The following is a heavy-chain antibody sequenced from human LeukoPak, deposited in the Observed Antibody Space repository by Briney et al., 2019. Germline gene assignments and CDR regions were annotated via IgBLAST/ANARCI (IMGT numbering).Heavy chain of an antibody. Sequence: QPGGSLRLSCAASGFTFSSYAMSWVRQAPGKGLEWVSAISGSGGSTYYADSVKGRFTISRDNSKNTLYLQMNSLRAEDTAVYYCAKGLPYSGSYNDAFDIWGQGTMVTVSS. D-gene: IGHD1-26*01. CDR2: ISGSGGST. CDR1: GFTFSSYA. CDR3: AKGLPYSGSYNDAFDI. V-gene: IGHV3-23*01. J-gene: IGHJ3*02.